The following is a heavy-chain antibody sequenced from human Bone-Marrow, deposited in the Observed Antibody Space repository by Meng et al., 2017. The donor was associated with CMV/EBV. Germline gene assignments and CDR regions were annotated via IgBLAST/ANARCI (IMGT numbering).Heavy chain of an antibody. D-gene: IGHD1-26*01. Sequence: GESLKISWQGSGYSFTSYWIGWVRQMPGKGPEWMGIIYPGDSDTRYSPSFQGQVTISADKSISTAYLQWSSLKASDTAMYYCARRVIGTYFSDAFDIWGQGTMVTVSS. J-gene: IGHJ3*02. CDR3: ARRVIGTYFSDAFDI. V-gene: IGHV5-51*01. CDR2: IYPGDSDT. CDR1: GYSFTSYW.